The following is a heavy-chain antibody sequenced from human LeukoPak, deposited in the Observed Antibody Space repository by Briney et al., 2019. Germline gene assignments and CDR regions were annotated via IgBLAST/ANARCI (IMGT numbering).Heavy chain of an antibody. Sequence: KTSETLSPTCSVSGGSINNYYWGWIRQPAGKGLEWIGRIYSSGSTNYNPSLKSRLTMSVDTSKNQFSLKLNSVTPADTAVYYCARDLGLKSMDYWGQGTLVSVST. CDR3: ARDLGLKSMDY. V-gene: IGHV4-4*07. D-gene: IGHD2/OR15-2a*01. J-gene: IGHJ4*02. CDR2: IYSSGST. CDR1: GGSINNYY.